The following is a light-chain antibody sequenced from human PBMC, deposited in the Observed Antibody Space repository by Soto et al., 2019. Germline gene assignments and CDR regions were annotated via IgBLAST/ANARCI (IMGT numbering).Light chain of an antibody. CDR1: NSNIGSNR. CDR2: SNY. Sequence: QSVLTQPPSASGTPGQRVTVSCSGSNSNIGSNRVSWYRQVPGTAPKLLIYSNYQRPPGVPDRFSGSKSGTSASLAISGLQSEDEADYYCAAWDDSLSGPVFGGGTKLTVL. J-gene: IGLJ2*01. V-gene: IGLV1-44*01. CDR3: AAWDDSLSGPV.